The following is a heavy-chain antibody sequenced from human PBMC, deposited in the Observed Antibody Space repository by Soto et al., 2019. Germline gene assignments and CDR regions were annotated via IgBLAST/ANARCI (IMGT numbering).Heavy chain of an antibody. CDR2: IDPSDSYT. Sequence: GESLKISCKGSGYSFASYWISWVRQMPGKGLEWMGRIDPSDSYTNYSPSFQGHVTISADKSISTAYLQWSSLKASDTAMYYCAGHIGFKYRTDAFDIWGQGTMVTVSS. CDR3: AGHIGFKYRTDAFDI. J-gene: IGHJ3*02. V-gene: IGHV5-10-1*01. CDR1: GYSFASYW. D-gene: IGHD2-21*01.